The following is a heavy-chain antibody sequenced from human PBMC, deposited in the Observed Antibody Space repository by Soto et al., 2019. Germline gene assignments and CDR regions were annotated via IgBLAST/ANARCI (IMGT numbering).Heavy chain of an antibody. CDR1: GYTFTSYG. D-gene: IGHD6-19*01. CDR3: ARDHLPVAVAGAEEYYGMDV. Sequence: QVQLVQSGAEVKKPGASVKVSCKASGYTFTSYGISWVRQAPGQGLEWMGWISAYNGNTNYAQKLQGRVTMTTDTATSIAYMELRSLTSVDTAVYFWARDHLPVAVAGAEEYYGMDVWGQGRKVTVSS. V-gene: IGHV1-18*01. CDR2: ISAYNGNT. J-gene: IGHJ6*02.